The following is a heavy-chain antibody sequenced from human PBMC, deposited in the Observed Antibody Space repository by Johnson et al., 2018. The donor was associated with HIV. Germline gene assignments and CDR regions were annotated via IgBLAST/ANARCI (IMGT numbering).Heavy chain of an antibody. V-gene: IGHV3-9*01. Sequence: VQLVESGGGLVQPGRSLRLSCAASGFTFDDYAMHWVRQAPGKGLEWVSAISGSGGSTGYADSVKGRFTISRDNAKNSLYLQMNSLRAEDTALYYCARPNRPQYRSTFDIWGQGTKVTVSS. J-gene: IGHJ3*02. CDR2: ISGSGGST. D-gene: IGHD6-13*01. CDR3: ARPNRPQYRSTFDI. CDR1: GFTFDDYA.